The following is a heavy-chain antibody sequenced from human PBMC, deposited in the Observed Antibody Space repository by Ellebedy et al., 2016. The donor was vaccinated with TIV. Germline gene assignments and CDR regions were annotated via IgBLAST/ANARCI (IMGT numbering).Heavy chain of an antibody. Sequence: MPSETLSLTCSVSSGSLTNHFWSWIRQPPGKGLEWIGSIYRSGSTYYNPSLKSRVTISVDTSKNQFSLKLSAVTAADTAVYYCARGQLVVGYWGQGTLVTVSS. CDR3: ARGQLVVGY. D-gene: IGHD6-13*01. V-gene: IGHV4-38-2*02. CDR2: IYRSGST. J-gene: IGHJ4*02. CDR1: SGSLTNHF.